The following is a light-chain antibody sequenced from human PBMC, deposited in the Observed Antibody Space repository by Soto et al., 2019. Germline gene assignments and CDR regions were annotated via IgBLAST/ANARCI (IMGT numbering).Light chain of an antibody. V-gene: IGKV3-11*01. J-gene: IGKJ1*01. CDR3: LQRSGWPWT. Sequence: EIVLTQSPATLSLSPGERATLSCRASQSVSSYLAWYQQKPCQAPRLLIYYASNRATDIPARFSGSGSGTDFTLTISSLEPEDFAVYYCLQRSGWPWTFGQGTKVEIK. CDR1: QSVSSY. CDR2: YAS.